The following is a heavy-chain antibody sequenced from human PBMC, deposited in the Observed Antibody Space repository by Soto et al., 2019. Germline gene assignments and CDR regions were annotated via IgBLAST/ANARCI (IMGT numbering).Heavy chain of an antibody. J-gene: IGHJ3*01. CDR2: IYTSGST. D-gene: IGHD3-16*02. CDR1: GGSISSGYYY. CDR3: ARGALIPL. Sequence: TLSLTCSVSGGSISSGYYYWSWIRQPAGKGLEWIGRIYTSGSTNYNPSLRSRVTMSVDTSKNQFSLTLRSVTAADTAVYYCARGALIPLWGQGTMVTVSS. V-gene: IGHV4-61*02.